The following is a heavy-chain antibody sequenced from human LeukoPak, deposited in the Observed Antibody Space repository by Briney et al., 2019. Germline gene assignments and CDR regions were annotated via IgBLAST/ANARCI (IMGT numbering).Heavy chain of an antibody. V-gene: IGHV4-61*01. J-gene: IGHJ4*02. CDR3: ARVGGYYYDSSGYYDY. D-gene: IGHD3-22*01. CDR2: IYYSGST. Sequence: PSETLSLTCTVSGGSVISGSYYWSWIRQPPGTGLEWIGYIYYSGSTNYNPSLKSRVTISVDTSKNQFSLKLSSVTAADTAVYYCARVGGYYYDSSGYYDYWGQGTLVTVSS. CDR1: GGSVISGSYY.